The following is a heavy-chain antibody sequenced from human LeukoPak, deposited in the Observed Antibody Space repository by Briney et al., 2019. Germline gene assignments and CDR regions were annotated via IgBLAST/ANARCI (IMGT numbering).Heavy chain of an antibody. J-gene: IGHJ5*02. CDR1: GFTYSDYA. CDR2: MSGSGGTT. CDR3: AKALGGRDAFNL. V-gene: IGHV3-23*01. D-gene: IGHD5-24*01. Sequence: TGGSLRLSCAASGFTYSDYAMSWVRQAPGKGLKWVSIMSGSGGTTYYARSVKGRSTISRDNSGNTLFLQMNSLRVEDTAVYYCAKALGGRDAFNLWGQGALVTVSS.